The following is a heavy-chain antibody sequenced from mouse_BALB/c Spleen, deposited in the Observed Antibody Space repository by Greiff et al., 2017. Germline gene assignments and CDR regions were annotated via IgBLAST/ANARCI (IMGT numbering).Heavy chain of an antibody. D-gene: IGHD2-1*01. Sequence: EVKLVESGGGLVQPGGSRKLSCAASGFTFSSFGMHWVRQAPEKGLEWVAYISSGSSTIYYADTVKGRFTISRDNPKNTLFLQMTSLRSEDTAMYYCARSGGNSYVPSYWYFDVWGAGTTVTVSS. J-gene: IGHJ1*01. CDR1: GFTFSSFG. CDR2: ISSGSSTI. V-gene: IGHV5-17*02. CDR3: ARSGGNSYVPSYWYFDV.